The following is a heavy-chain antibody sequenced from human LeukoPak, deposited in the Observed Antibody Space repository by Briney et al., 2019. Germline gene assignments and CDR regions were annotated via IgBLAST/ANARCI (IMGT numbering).Heavy chain of an antibody. CDR3: AISPPGQYFYDSSGPSDS. J-gene: IGHJ4*02. CDR1: GFSLTEFS. D-gene: IGHD3-22*01. Sequence: AASVKVSCKVSGFSLTEFSMHWVRQTPGEGFEWMGGFDPEDGETRYAQNFQGRVTLIEDTSTDTAYMEMSSLRFEDTAIYYCAISPPGQYFYDSSGPSDSWGQGTLITVSS. V-gene: IGHV1-24*01. CDR2: FDPEDGET.